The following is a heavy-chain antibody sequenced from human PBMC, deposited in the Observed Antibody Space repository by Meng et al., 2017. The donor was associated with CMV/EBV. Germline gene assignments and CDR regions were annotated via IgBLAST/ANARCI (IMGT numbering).Heavy chain of an antibody. J-gene: IGHJ4*02. CDR2: INPSDRST. CDR3: ARDVHYTTSSGRYYFDY. CDR1: VFTFTNYY. V-gene: IGHV1-46*01. Sequence: ASVTVSCQTSVFTFTNYYIHWVRQAPGHGLEWMAMINPSDRSTNYAQNFQGRVAMTSDTSTNTVYMELSSLRSEDTAVYYCARDVHYTTSSGRYYFDYWGQGTLVTVSS. D-gene: IGHD6-6*01.